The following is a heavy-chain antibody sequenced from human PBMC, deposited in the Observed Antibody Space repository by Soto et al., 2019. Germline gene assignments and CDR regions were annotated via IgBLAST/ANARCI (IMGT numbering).Heavy chain of an antibody. D-gene: IGHD2-21*02. J-gene: IGHJ4*02. Sequence: QVQLQESGPGLVKPSQSLSLTCTVSGGSITSDDYYWSWIRQPPGRGLEWIGYILYSGSTQYNPSLKSRFIISLDTSKKQVSLKLSSVTAADTAVYYCASANCGGDCSYRHDRYYFESWGQGTLVTVSS. CDR3: ASANCGGDCSYRHDRYYFES. V-gene: IGHV4-30-4*01. CDR2: ILYSGST. CDR1: GGSITSDDYY.